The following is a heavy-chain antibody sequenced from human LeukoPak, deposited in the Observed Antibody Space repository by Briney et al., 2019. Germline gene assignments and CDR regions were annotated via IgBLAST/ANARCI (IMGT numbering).Heavy chain of an antibody. V-gene: IGHV1-8*01. CDR2: MNPSTGDT. CDR3: TRGSLSGSSRDY. CDR1: GYTFIGYD. D-gene: IGHD1-26*01. Sequence: ASVKVSCKASGYTFIGYDINWVRQAIGQGLEWMGWMNPSTGDTGYAQKFQGRVTMTRNTSVDTAFMELSGLGSEDTAVYYCTRGSLSGSSRDYRGQGTLVTVSS. J-gene: IGHJ4*02.